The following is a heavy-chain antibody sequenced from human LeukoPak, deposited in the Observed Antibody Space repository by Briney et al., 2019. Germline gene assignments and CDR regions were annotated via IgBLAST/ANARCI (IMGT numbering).Heavy chain of an antibody. D-gene: IGHD1-26*01. CDR2: FDPEDGET. V-gene: IGHV1-24*01. J-gene: IGHJ6*02. Sequence: ASVKVSCKVSGYTLTELSMHWVQQAPGKGLEWMGGFDPEDGETIYAQKFQGRVTMTEDTSTDTAYMELSSLRSEDTAVYYCATRGFTGGGYYYYGMDVWGQGTTVTVSS. CDR3: ATRGFTGGGYYYYGMDV. CDR1: GYTLTELS.